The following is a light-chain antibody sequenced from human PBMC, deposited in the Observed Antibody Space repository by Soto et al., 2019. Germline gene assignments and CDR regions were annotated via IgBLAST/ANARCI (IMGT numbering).Light chain of an antibody. V-gene: IGKV3-11*01. Sequence: EVVLTQSPATLSLSPGERATLSCRASQSVSSYLAWYQQKPGQAPRLLIYDASNRATDIPARFSGSGSGTDFTLTISRLEPEDFAFYYCQQRSNWPLPFGGGTNVEIK. J-gene: IGKJ4*01. CDR3: QQRSNWPLP. CDR1: QSVSSY. CDR2: DAS.